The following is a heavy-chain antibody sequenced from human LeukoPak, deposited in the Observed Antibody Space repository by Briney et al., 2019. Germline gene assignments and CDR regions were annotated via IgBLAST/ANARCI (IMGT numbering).Heavy chain of an antibody. CDR2: MNPNSGAT. D-gene: IGHD7-27*01. CDR3: ARDPRSWGFDY. CDR1: GFTFTSHD. Sequence: GASVKVSCKASGFTFTSHDYNWVRQATGQGPEWMGWMNPNSGATGYSQKFQGRVTMTRSASINTAYMELTNLRSEDTAVYYCARDPRSWGFDYWGQGTLVTVSS. V-gene: IGHV1-8*01. J-gene: IGHJ4*02.